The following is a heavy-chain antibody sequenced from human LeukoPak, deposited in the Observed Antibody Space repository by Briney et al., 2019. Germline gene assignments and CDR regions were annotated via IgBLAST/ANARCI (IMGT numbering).Heavy chain of an antibody. Sequence: GGSLRLSCAASGFAFSFYAMSWLRQPPGKGLEWVATINANSGTTSYAASVRGRFTISRDNSKNTLYLQVNTLRADDTATYYCAKPVSGGLAVTADWFHPWGQGTLVVVSS. D-gene: IGHD6-19*01. CDR1: GFAFSFYA. CDR3: AKPVSGGLAVTADWFHP. CDR2: INANSGTT. J-gene: IGHJ5*01. V-gene: IGHV3-23*01.